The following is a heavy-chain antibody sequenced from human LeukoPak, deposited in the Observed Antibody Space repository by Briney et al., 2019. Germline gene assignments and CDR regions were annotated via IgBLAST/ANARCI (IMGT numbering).Heavy chain of an antibody. CDR1: RFAFSAYW. CDR2: IKQDGSEK. V-gene: IGHV3-7*01. CDR3: ARDLAGPPQEAFDI. Sequence: GGSLRLSCAASRFAFSAYWMNWVRQTPGKGLEWVASIKQDGSEKYYVDSVKGRFTMSRDNTKNSAYLEMSSLRTDDTAVYYCARDLAGPPQEAFDIWGQGTMVTVSS. J-gene: IGHJ3*02.